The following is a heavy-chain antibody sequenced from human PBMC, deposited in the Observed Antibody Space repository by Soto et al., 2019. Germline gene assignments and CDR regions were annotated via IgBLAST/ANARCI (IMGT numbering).Heavy chain of an antibody. D-gene: IGHD5-18*01. Sequence: WGSLILSCGASVFTFSIFSWSWVRQAPGKGLEWVSAISGSGDGTDYADSVKGRFTISRDNSKNTLYLQMNSLRAEDTAVYYCAGPGYSSQDYWGQGALVTVSS. CDR3: AGPGYSSQDY. V-gene: IGHV3-23*01. J-gene: IGHJ4*02. CDR1: VFTFSIFS. CDR2: ISGSGDGT.